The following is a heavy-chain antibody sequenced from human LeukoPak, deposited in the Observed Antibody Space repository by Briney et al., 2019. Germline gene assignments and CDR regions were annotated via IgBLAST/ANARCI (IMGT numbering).Heavy chain of an antibody. CDR1: GFTCSDSY. V-gene: IGHV3-11*04. D-gene: IGHD7-27*01. Sequence: KPGGSLRLSCAASGFTCSDSYMRWIRPAQGNGLEWIAIIGGSGSIIYYADEEKGRFTISKNNEKNSQYKKMTTLGAEDTAVYYCARDHRQHLGNWFDPWGQGTLVTVSS. J-gene: IGHJ5*02. CDR3: ARDHRQHLGNWFDP. CDR2: IGGSGSII.